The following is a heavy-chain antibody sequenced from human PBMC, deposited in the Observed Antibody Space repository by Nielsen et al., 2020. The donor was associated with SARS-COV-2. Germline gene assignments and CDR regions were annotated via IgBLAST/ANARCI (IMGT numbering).Heavy chain of an antibody. Sequence: SETPSLTCTVSGGSISSGDYYWNWVRQPPGKGLEWIGHIYYSGSTYYNPSLKSRVTISEDTSKNQFSLNLSSVTAADTAVYYCARTTVTTAFDYWGQGTLVTVSS. V-gene: IGHV4-30-4*01. CDR1: GGSISSGDYY. J-gene: IGHJ4*02. D-gene: IGHD4-17*01. CDR2: IYYSGST. CDR3: ARTTVTTAFDY.